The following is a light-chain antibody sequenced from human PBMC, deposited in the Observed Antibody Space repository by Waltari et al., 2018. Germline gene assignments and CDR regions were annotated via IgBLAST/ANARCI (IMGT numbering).Light chain of an antibody. Sequence: QSGLTQPPSASGSPGQSVTISCTGSSSDVGASNYVTWYQQHPGKAPKLIIYELSNRPAGVPDRCSGSKSGNTASLTVSRLQAEDEAEYHCSAYGGRDNPWVFGGGTKLTVL. CDR1: SSDVGASNY. V-gene: IGLV2-8*01. CDR3: SAYGGRDNPWV. CDR2: ELS. J-gene: IGLJ3*02.